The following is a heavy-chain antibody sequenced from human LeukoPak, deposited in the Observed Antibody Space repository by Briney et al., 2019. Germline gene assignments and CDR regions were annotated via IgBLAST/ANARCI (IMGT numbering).Heavy chain of an antibody. CDR2: LSYSGKT. CDR1: GGSINSSPYY. V-gene: IGHV4-39*07. CDR3: ARYIVSYPHDAFDI. Sequence: SETLSLTCIISGGSINSSPYYWGWIRQPPGEGLEWIGTLSYSGKTYYNPSLKTRVTISIDTSKNQFSLKLSSVTAADTAFYYCARYIVSYPHDAFDIWGQGTMVTVSS. D-gene: IGHD1-26*01. J-gene: IGHJ3*02.